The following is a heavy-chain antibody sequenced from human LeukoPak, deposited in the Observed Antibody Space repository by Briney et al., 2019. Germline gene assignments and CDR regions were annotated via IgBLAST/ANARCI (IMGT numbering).Heavy chain of an antibody. CDR3: ARSGNYYGLGSYLLTY. Sequence: ASVKVSCKASGYTFPNYGISWVRQAPGQGLEWMGGIIPIFGTANYAQKFQGRVTITADESTSTAYMELSSLRSEDTAVYYCARSGNYYGLGSYLLTYWGQGTLVTVSS. V-gene: IGHV1-69*13. CDR1: GYTFPNYG. J-gene: IGHJ4*02. CDR2: IIPIFGTA. D-gene: IGHD3-10*01.